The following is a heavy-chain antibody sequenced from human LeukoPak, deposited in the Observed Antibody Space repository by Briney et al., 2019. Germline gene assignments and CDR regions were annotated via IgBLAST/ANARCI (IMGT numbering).Heavy chain of an antibody. CDR2: IYYSGST. V-gene: IGHV4-31*03. J-gene: IGHJ4*02. D-gene: IGHD3-16*01. Sequence: PSETLSLTCTVSGGSISSGGYYWSWIRQHPGKGLEWIGYIYYSGSTYYNPSLKSRVTISVDTSKNQFSLKLSSVTAADTAVYYCARVSTHPVWLAPTIFDYWGQGTLVTVSS. CDR1: GGSISSGGYY. CDR3: ARVSTHPVWLAPTIFDY.